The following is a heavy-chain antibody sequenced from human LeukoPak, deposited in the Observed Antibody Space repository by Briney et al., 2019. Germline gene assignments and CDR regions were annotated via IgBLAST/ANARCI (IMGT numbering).Heavy chain of an antibody. V-gene: IGHV4-38-2*02. Sequence: SETLCLTCTVSGFSIISGYYWGWIRQPPGKGLEWIGSIYHRGSTYYNPSLKSRVTISVDTSKNQFSLKLSSVTAADTAVYFCARDWRVGGRPGYMDVWGKGTTVTVSS. J-gene: IGHJ6*03. CDR2: IYHRGST. CDR1: GFSIISGYY. CDR3: ARDWRVGGRPGYMDV. D-gene: IGHD6-6*01.